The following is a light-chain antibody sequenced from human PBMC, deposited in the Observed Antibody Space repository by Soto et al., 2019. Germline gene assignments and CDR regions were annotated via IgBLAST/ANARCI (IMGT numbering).Light chain of an antibody. CDR2: RVS. J-gene: IGKJ4*01. CDR3: QQRFTWPLT. V-gene: IGKV3-11*01. Sequence: ETVLTQSPATLSLSPGDSATLSCRASQSVSRFFAWYQQKPGQAPRLLFYRVSNRATGVPPRFSASGSGTDFTLSISSLEPADFAVYYCQQRFTWPLTFGGGTKVEIK. CDR1: QSVSRF.